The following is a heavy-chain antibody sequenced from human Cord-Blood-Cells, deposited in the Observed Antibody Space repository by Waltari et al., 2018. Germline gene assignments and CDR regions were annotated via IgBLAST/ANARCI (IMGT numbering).Heavy chain of an antibody. CDR3: ARGAVVSSSWYYFDY. D-gene: IGHD6-13*01. CDR2: INHSGST. CDR1: GGSFSGYY. Sequence: QLQLQQWGAGLLKPSEPLSLTSAVYGGSFSGYYWTWIRPPPGKGLEWIGEINHSGSTNYNPSLKSRVTISVDTSKNQFSLKLSAVTAADTAVYYCARGAVVSSSWYYFDYWGQGTLVTVSS. V-gene: IGHV4-34*01. J-gene: IGHJ4*02.